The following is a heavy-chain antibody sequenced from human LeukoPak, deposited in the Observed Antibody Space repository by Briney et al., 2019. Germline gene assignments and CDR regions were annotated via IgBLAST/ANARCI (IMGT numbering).Heavy chain of an antibody. Sequence: PSETLSLTCAVYGGSFSGYYWSWIRQPPGKGLEWIGEINHSGSTNYNPSLKSRVTISVDTSKNQFSLKLSSVTAADTAVYYCATDNGELLFPYYWGQATLVTVSS. J-gene: IGHJ4*02. V-gene: IGHV4-34*01. CDR3: ATDNGELLFPYY. D-gene: IGHD1-26*01. CDR1: GGSFSGYY. CDR2: INHSGST.